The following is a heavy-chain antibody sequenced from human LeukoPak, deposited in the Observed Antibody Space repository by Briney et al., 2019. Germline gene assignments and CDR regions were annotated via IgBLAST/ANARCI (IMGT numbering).Heavy chain of an antibody. D-gene: IGHD3-10*01. CDR3: ARDQGYYGKSWWYYYYYMDV. CDR2: IKQDGSEK. J-gene: IGHJ6*03. V-gene: IGHV3-7*01. Sequence: GGSLRLSCAASGFTFSSYWMSWVRQAPGKGLEWVANIKQDGSEKYYVDSVKGRFTISRDNAKNSLYLQMNSLRAEDTAVYYCARDQGYYGKSWWYYYYYMDVWGKGTTVTISS. CDR1: GFTFSSYW.